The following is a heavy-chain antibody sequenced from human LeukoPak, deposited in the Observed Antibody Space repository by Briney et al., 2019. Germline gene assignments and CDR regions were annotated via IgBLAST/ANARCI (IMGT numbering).Heavy chain of an antibody. J-gene: IGHJ4*02. Sequence: SVKVSCKASGYTFTSYDINWVRPATGQGLEWMGWMNPNSGNTGYAQKFRGRVTITRNTSISTAYMELSSLRSEDTAVYYCARGLFVGAAYYFDYWGQGTLVTVSS. CDR2: MNPNSGNT. V-gene: IGHV1-8*03. CDR1: GYTFTSYD. CDR3: ARGLFVGAAYYFDY. D-gene: IGHD1-26*01.